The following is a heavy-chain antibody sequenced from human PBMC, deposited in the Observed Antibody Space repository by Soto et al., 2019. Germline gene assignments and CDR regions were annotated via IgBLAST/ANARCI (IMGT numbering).Heavy chain of an antibody. CDR2: IYYSGST. J-gene: IGHJ4*02. D-gene: IGHD2-15*01. CDR1: GGSISSYY. V-gene: IGHV4-59*01. CDR3: ARDGSDGSNFDY. Sequence: PSETLSLTCTVSGGSISSYYWSWIRQPPGKGLEWIGYIYYSGSTNYNPSLKSRVTISVDTSKNQFSLKLSSVTAADTAVYYCARDGSDGSNFDYWGQGTLVTVSS.